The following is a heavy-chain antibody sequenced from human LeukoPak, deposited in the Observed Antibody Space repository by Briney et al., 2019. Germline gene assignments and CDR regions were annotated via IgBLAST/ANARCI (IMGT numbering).Heavy chain of an antibody. J-gene: IGHJ4*02. CDR1: GYTFTGYY. CDR3: ARSDLLTGSPLFY. Sequence: ASVKVSCKASGYTFTGYYMHWVRQAPGLGLEWLGWINPNRGATSYAQKFQGRLTMTRDTSTSTVSMELNSLRSEDTALYYCARSDLLTGSPLFYWGQGTLVTVSS. D-gene: IGHD3-9*01. V-gene: IGHV1-2*02. CDR2: INPNRGAT.